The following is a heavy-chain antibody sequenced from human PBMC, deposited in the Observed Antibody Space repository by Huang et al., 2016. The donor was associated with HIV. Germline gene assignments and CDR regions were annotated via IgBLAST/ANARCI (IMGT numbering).Heavy chain of an antibody. V-gene: IGHV1-8*02. D-gene: IGHD4-17*01. J-gene: IGHJ4*02. CDR2: MNPTTGNT. Sequence: VHLVQSGAEVKKPGASVKVSCKASGYTFTNYDINWVRQAPGRGLEWMGLMNPTTGNTGFAQSFQGRVTMTRKTSITPAYMELTSLTSEDTAVYYCARSAYGDLDYWGLGTLVIVSS. CDR3: ARSAYGDLDY. CDR1: GYTFTNYD.